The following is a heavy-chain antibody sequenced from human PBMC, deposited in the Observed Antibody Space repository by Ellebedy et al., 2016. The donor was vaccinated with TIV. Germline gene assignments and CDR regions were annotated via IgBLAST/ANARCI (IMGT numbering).Heavy chain of an antibody. Sequence: PGGSLRLSCAASGFTLSSYSMNWVRQAPGKGLEWVSYISGSSNTIYYADSVKGRFTIFRDNAKNSLYLQMNILRDEDPAVYYCARYGFGEYRSYFFDSWGQGTLVTVSS. CDR2: ISGSSNTI. J-gene: IGHJ4*02. CDR3: ARYGFGEYRSYFFDS. D-gene: IGHD3-10*01. CDR1: GFTLSSYS. V-gene: IGHV3-48*02.